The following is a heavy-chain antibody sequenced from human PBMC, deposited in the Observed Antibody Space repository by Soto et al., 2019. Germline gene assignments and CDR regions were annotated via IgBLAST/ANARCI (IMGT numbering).Heavy chain of an antibody. Sequence: ASETLSLTCTVSGGSISSYYWSWIRQPPGKGLEWIGYIYYSGSTNYNPSLKSRVTISVDTSKNQFSLRLSSVTAADTAVYYCARFTSGWIDYWGQGTLVTVSS. CDR3: ARFTSGWIDY. J-gene: IGHJ4*02. D-gene: IGHD6-19*01. CDR2: IYYSGST. CDR1: GGSISSYY. V-gene: IGHV4-59*01.